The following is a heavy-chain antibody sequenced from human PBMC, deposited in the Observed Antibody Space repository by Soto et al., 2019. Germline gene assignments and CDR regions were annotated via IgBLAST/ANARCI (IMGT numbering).Heavy chain of an antibody. Sequence: GGSLRLSCAASGFTFSDDWMSWVRQAPGKGLEWMANIRKDGIDQRYDVSVKGRFTISRDDSKKTAYLQMNSLESEDTAVYYCSRDDSDWFFNWGRGTLVTVSS. CDR1: GFTFSDDW. D-gene: IGHD3-9*01. CDR2: IRKDGIDQ. CDR3: SRDDSDWFFN. V-gene: IGHV3-7*04. J-gene: IGHJ4*02.